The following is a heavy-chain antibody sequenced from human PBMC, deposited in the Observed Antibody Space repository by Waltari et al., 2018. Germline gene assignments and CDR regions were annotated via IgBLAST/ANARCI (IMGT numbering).Heavy chain of an antibody. D-gene: IGHD6-19*01. CDR1: GFTFSSYA. CDR2: ISYDGSNK. J-gene: IGHJ4*02. CDR3: AGGIAVAGGMFDY. Sequence: QVQLVESGGGVVQPGRSLRLSCAASGFTFSSYAMHWVRQAPGKGLGGVAVISYDGSNKYYADSVKGRFTISRDNSKNTLYLQMNSLRAEDTAVYYCAGGIAVAGGMFDYWGQGTLVTVSS. V-gene: IGHV3-30-3*01.